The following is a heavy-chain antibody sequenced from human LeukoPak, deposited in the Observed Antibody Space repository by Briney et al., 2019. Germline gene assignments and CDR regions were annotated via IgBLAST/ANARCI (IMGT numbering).Heavy chain of an antibody. D-gene: IGHD5-18*01. CDR3: ARVAVDTAMANSVDY. CDR2: IYHSGST. CDR1: GGSISSSNW. J-gene: IGHJ4*02. V-gene: IGHV4-4*02. Sequence: SETLSLTCAVSGGSISSSNWWSWVRQPPGKGLEWIGEIYHSGSTNYNPSLKSRVTISVDKSKNQFSLKLSSVTAADTAVYYCARVAVDTAMANSVDYWGQGTLVTVSS.